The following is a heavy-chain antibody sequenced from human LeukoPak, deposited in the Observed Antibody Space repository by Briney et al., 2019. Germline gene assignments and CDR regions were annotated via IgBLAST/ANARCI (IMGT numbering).Heavy chain of an antibody. Sequence: GGSLRLSCAASGFIFSPHSMNWLRQAPGKGLEWVSYIDSSSGTIYYADSVRGRFTISGDNAKNSLYLQMNSLRAEDTAVYYCALLGVVIPPDISDVWGQGTLVTVSS. CDR3: ALLGVVIPPDISDV. V-gene: IGHV3-48*01. CDR1: GFIFSPHS. D-gene: IGHD2-21*01. CDR2: IDSSSGTI. J-gene: IGHJ3*01.